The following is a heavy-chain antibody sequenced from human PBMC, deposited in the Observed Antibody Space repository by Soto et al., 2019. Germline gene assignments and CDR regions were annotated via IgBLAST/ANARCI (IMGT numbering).Heavy chain of an antibody. D-gene: IGHD6-13*01. J-gene: IGHJ5*02. V-gene: IGHV4-34*01. CDR3: ARGRIETSSRLQSYSSWYRRGPKNWFDP. CDR2: VNHSGST. Sequence: PSETLSLTCAVYGGSFSGYYWSWIRQPPGKGLEWIGEVNHSGSTNYNPSLKSRVTMSVDTSKNQFSLRLSSVTAADTAVYYCARGRIETSSRLQSYSSWYRRGPKNWFDPWGQGTLVTVSS. CDR1: GGSFSGYY.